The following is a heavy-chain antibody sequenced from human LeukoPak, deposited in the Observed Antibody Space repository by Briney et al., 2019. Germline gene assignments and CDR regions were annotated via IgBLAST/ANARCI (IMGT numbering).Heavy chain of an antibody. CDR1: GFPFSEYS. D-gene: IGHD6-19*01. J-gene: IGHJ5*02. Sequence: GGSLRLSCAASGFPFSEYSMSWVRQAPGKGLEWVSAISGSGGSTYYADSMKGRFTISRDNSKNTLYLQMNSLRAEDTAVYYCAKDPSGWPNWFDPWGQGTLVTVSS. V-gene: IGHV3-23*01. CDR2: ISGSGGST. CDR3: AKDPSGWPNWFDP.